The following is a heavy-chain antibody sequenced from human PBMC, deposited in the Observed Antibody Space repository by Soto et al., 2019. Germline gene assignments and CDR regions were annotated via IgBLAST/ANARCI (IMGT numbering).Heavy chain of an antibody. CDR2: INNNGIT. CDR3: ARLFDSSANYALYFQH. D-gene: IGHD3-22*01. Sequence: PSETLSLTCSVSDDSISNYYWTWIRQPPWKGLEWIGYINNNGITKYNPYLKSRITITVDTSKNQFSLELNSVTAADMALYYCARLFDSSANYALYFQHWGQGTLVTVSS. V-gene: IGHV4-59*08. CDR1: DDSISNYY. J-gene: IGHJ1*01.